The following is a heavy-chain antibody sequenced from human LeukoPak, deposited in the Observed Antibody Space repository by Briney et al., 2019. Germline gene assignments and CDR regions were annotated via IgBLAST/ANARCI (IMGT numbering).Heavy chain of an antibody. CDR1: GGSISSSSYY. Sequence: PSETLSLTCTVSGGSISSSSYYWGWLRQPPGKGLEWLGSIYYSGSTYYNPSLKSRVTISVDTSKNQFSLKLSSVTAADTAVYYCASTPHYYDSSGYHSAYFDYWGQGTLVTVSS. V-gene: IGHV4-39*01. D-gene: IGHD3-22*01. CDR2: IYYSGST. J-gene: IGHJ4*02. CDR3: ASTPHYYDSSGYHSAYFDY.